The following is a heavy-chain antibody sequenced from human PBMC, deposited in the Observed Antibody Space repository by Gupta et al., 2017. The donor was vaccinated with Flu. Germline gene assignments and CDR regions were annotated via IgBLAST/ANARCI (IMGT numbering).Heavy chain of an antibody. CDR3: ARDLGGGMDV. CDR2: IYYSGST. Sequence: QVQLQESGPGLVKPSETLSLTCTVSGGSISSYYWSWIRQPPGKGLEWIGYIYYSGSTNDNPSLKSRVTISVDTSKNQFSLKLSSVTAADTAVYYCARDLGGGMDVGGQGTTVTVSS. V-gene: IGHV4-59*01. CDR1: GGSISSYY. J-gene: IGHJ6*02.